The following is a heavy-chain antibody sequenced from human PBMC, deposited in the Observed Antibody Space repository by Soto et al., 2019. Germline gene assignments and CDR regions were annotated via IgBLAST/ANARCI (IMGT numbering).Heavy chain of an antibody. J-gene: IGHJ4*02. Sequence: QVQLVESGGGVVQPGRSLRLSCAASGFTFSSYGMHWVRQAPGKGLEWVAVIWYDGSNKYYADSVKGRFTISRDNSKNTLYLQMTSLRDEDTAVYYCAREAWADCGGDCPLDYWGQGTLVTVSS. CDR3: AREAWADCGGDCPLDY. CDR2: IWYDGSNK. D-gene: IGHD2-21*02. V-gene: IGHV3-33*01. CDR1: GFTFSSYG.